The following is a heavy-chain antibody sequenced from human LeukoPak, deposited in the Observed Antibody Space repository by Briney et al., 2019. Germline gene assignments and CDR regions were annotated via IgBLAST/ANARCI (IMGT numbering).Heavy chain of an antibody. D-gene: IGHD3-3*01. J-gene: IGHJ3*02. Sequence: GGSLRLSCAASGFIFDDHGMHWVRQAPGKGLEWVSGISWSSGIIGYTDSVKGRFTISRDNAKNSLDLQMESLRAEDTAVYYCAKDTGSPADAITMEDNAFDIWGQGTMVTVSS. CDR1: GFIFDDHG. V-gene: IGHV3-9*01. CDR3: AKDTGSPADAITMEDNAFDI. CDR2: ISWSSGII.